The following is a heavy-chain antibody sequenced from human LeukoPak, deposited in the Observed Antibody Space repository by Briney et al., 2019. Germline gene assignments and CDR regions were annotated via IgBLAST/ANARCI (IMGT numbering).Heavy chain of an antibody. V-gene: IGHV4-34*01. CDR3: ARGQRRAAAGTRFDY. CDR2: INHSGST. Sequence: PSETLSLTCAVYGGSFSGYYWSWIRQPPGKGLEWIGEINHSGSTNYNPSLKSRATISVDTSKNQFSLKLSSVTAADTAVYYCARGQRRAAAGTRFDYWGQGTLVTVSS. CDR1: GGSFSGYY. D-gene: IGHD6-13*01. J-gene: IGHJ4*02.